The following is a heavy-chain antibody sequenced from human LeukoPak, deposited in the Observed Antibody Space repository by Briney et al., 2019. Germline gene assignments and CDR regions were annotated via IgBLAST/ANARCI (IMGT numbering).Heavy chain of an antibody. Sequence: PSETLSLTCAVYGGSFSGYYWSWIRQPPGKGVGWIGEINHSGSTNYNPSLKSRVTISVDTSKNQFSLKLSSVTAADTAVYYCARGKYYGSGSSKRYYYYGMDVWGQGTTVTVSS. D-gene: IGHD3-10*01. CDR1: GGSFSGYY. V-gene: IGHV4-34*01. J-gene: IGHJ6*02. CDR3: ARGKYYGSGSSKRYYYYGMDV. CDR2: INHSGST.